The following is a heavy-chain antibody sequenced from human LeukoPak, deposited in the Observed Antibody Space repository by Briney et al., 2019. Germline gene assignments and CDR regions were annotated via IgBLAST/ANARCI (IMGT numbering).Heavy chain of an antibody. D-gene: IGHD2-2*01. CDR1: GYTFSYYG. CDR3: AKIEGKYQLANIPDS. CDR2: IRYDESNE. J-gene: IGHJ4*02. V-gene: IGHV3-30*02. Sequence: GGSLRLACVASGYTFSYYGMHWVRQAPGRGLEWVAFIRYDESNEYYAESVKGRFTISRDNSKNTLYLQMNSLRVEDTAAYYCAKIEGKYQLANIPDSWGQGTLVTVSS.